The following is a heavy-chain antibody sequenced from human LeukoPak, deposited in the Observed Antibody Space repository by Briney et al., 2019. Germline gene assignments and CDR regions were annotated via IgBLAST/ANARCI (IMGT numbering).Heavy chain of an antibody. D-gene: IGHD3-9*01. CDR3: ARGGYQGLRYFDRHEIFDY. Sequence: GRSLRLSCAASGFTFSSYAMHRVRQAPGKGLEWVAVISYDGSNKYYADSVKGRFTISRDNSKNTLYLQMNSLRAEDTAVYYCARGGYQGLRYFDRHEIFDYWGQGTLVTVSP. CDR2: ISYDGSNK. V-gene: IGHV3-30*04. J-gene: IGHJ4*02. CDR1: GFTFSSYA.